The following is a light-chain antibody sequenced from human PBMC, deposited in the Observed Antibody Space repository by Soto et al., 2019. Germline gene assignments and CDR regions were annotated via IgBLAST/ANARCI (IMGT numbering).Light chain of an antibody. Sequence: DIQMTQSPSSLSASVGDRVTIICRASQNINRYLAWFQQKPGKAPKSLIYDATSLQSGVPARFSGSGSGTDFSLPSSSLQPEDAATYYCQRYERYNPSFGGGTKLEI. CDR1: QNINRY. V-gene: IGKV1-16*01. CDR3: QRYERYNPS. CDR2: DAT. J-gene: IGKJ4*01.